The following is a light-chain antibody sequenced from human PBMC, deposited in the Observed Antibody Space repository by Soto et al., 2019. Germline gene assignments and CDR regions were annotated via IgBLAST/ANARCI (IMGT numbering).Light chain of an antibody. CDR1: SSNVGADNF. Sequence: QSVLAQPASVSGSPGQSITISCTGSSSNVGADNFVSWYQHLPGKAPKLLLYEVTTQPSGVSSRFSGSKSGNTASLAISGLQADDEANYYCSSYTSSNTPYVFGTGTKVTVL. CDR2: EVT. CDR3: SSYTSSNTPYV. V-gene: IGLV2-14*01. J-gene: IGLJ1*01.